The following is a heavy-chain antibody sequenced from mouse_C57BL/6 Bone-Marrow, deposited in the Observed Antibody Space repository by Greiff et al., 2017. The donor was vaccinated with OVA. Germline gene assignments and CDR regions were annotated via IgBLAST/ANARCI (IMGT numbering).Heavy chain of an antibody. V-gene: IGHV1-64*01. CDR3: ARPGYEARYFDV. CDR2: IHPNSGST. CDR1: GYTFTSYW. Sequence: QVQLQQPGAELVKPGASVKLSCKASGYTFTSYWMHWVKQRPGQGLEWIGMIHPNSGSTNYNEKFKSKATLTVDKSSSTAYMQLSSLTSEDSAVYYCARPGYEARYFDVWGTGTTVTVSS. D-gene: IGHD2-2*01. J-gene: IGHJ1*03.